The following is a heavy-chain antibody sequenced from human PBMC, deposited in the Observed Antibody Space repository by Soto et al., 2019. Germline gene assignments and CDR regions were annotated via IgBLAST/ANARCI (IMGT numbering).Heavy chain of an antibody. J-gene: IGHJ6*02. CDR1: GYTFSSYG. Sequence: ASVKVSCKASGYTFSSYGLSWVRQAPGQGLEWMGWISDYNGNTHYAQKFQGRVIMTTDTSTRTAYMELNSLRVEDTALYYCARVNRRGYAGNDPPPLYYYGMDVWGQGTTVTVS. D-gene: IGHD5-12*01. V-gene: IGHV1-18*01. CDR3: ARVNRRGYAGNDPPPLYYYGMDV. CDR2: ISDYNGNT.